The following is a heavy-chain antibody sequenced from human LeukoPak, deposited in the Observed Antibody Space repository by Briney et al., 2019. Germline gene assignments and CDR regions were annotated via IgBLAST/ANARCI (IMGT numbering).Heavy chain of an antibody. Sequence: GGSLRLSCAASGFTFSSYAVNWVRQAPGKGLEWVSSITGTGDRTYYADSVKGRFTISRDNPKKTLHLQMGSLRVEDTAVYYCAKGPTSSWNDNSDGFEGNSWYFDLWGRGTRVTVSS. J-gene: IGHJ2*01. CDR2: ITGTGDRT. CDR1: GFTFSSYA. D-gene: IGHD1-1*01. V-gene: IGHV3-23*01. CDR3: AKGPTSSWNDNSDGFEGNSWYFDL.